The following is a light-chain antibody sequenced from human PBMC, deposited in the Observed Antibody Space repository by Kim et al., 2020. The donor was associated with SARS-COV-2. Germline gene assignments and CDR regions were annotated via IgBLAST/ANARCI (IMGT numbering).Light chain of an antibody. CDR3: QQYGTSPRT. CDR1: QSVSSTS. J-gene: IGKJ1*01. V-gene: IGKV3-20*01. CDR2: GAS. Sequence: TPGERATLSCRDSQSVSSTSLAWYRQKPGQAPRLLIYGASSRATGIPDRFSGSGSGTDFTLTISRLEPEDFAVYYCQQYGTSPRTFGQGTKVEIK.